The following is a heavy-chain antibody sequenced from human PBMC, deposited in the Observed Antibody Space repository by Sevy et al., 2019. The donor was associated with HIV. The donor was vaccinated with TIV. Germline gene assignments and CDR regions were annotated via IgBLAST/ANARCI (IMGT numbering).Heavy chain of an antibody. CDR2: ISSGGRTI. CDR1: GFTFSDYY. V-gene: IGHV3-11*01. J-gene: IGHJ4*02. Sequence: GGSLRLSCAASGFTFSDYYMSWIRQAPGKGLEWVSYISSGGRTIYYADSVKGRFTISRANAKNSLFLQMNSLRAEDTAVYYCARVRVAAADYYFDYWGQGTLVTVSS. D-gene: IGHD6-25*01. CDR3: ARVRVAAADYYFDY.